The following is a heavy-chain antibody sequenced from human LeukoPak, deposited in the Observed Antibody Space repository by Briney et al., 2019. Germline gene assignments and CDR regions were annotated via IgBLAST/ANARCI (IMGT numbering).Heavy chain of an antibody. CDR1: GFTFSSFS. J-gene: IGHJ3*01. CDR2: INNDGRS. V-gene: IGHV3-74*03. CDR3: LRDRYYYEDSDKSGVFGDL. Sequence: GGSLRLSCAASGFTFSSFSIHWVRQPPGKGLVWISRINNDGRSKFADSVEGRFTSSRDNGENTVYLEMNGLTVDDTGVYYCLRDRYYYEDSDKSGVFGDLWGQGTTVIVSS. D-gene: IGHD3-22*01.